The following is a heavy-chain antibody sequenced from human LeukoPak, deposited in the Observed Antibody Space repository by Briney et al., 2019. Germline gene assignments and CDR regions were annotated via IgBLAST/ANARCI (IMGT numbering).Heavy chain of an antibody. CDR3: ARDRCDGGICYSDVFDY. CDR1: SYTFTSYG. V-gene: IGHV1-18*01. Sequence: GASVKVSCKASSYTFTSYGISWVRQAPGQGLEWMGWISAYNGNTNYAQKLQGRVTFARDTSANTAFMELSSLRSEDTAVYYCARDRCDGGICYSDVFDYWGQGTLVTVSP. J-gene: IGHJ4*02. CDR2: ISAYNGNT. D-gene: IGHD2-15*01.